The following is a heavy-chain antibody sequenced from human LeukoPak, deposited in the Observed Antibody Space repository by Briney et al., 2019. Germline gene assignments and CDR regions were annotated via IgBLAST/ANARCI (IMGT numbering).Heavy chain of an antibody. D-gene: IGHD3-10*01. V-gene: IGHV3-30*02. CDR3: AKESGVLWFGVFYY. Sequence: GGSLRLSCAASGFTFSSYGMRWVRQAPGKGLEWVAFIRYDGSNKYYADSVKGRFTISRDNSKNTLYLQMNSLRAEDTAVYYCAKESGVLWFGVFYYWGQGTLVTVSS. J-gene: IGHJ4*02. CDR1: GFTFSSYG. CDR2: IRYDGSNK.